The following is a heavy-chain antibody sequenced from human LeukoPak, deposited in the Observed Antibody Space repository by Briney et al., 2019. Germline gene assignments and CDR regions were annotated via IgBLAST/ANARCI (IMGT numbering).Heavy chain of an antibody. D-gene: IGHD2-2*01. CDR1: GYTFVSYG. CDR3: ARWTAGLVVVPAAISGDY. CDR2: SSVYNGNT. J-gene: IGHJ4*02. V-gene: IGHV1-18*01. Sequence: ASVKVSCKASGYTFVSYGIHWVRQAPGQGLEWMGWSSVYNGNTKYAQKFQGRVTMTRDMSTSTVYMELSSLRSDDTAVYYCARWTAGLVVVPAAISGDYWGQGTLVTVSS.